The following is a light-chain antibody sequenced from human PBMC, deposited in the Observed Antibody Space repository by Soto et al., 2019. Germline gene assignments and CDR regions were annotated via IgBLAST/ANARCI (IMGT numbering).Light chain of an antibody. CDR3: QQYDNFTYT. Sequence: DLQMTQSPSSLSASGGDRVTITCQAIQDISNYLNWYQQKPGKAPKLLIYETSNLATGVPSRFSGSGSGTDFTFPISSLQPEDIAAYYCQQYDNFTYTFGQGTKLEIK. CDR1: QDISNY. J-gene: IGKJ2*01. V-gene: IGKV1-33*01. CDR2: ETS.